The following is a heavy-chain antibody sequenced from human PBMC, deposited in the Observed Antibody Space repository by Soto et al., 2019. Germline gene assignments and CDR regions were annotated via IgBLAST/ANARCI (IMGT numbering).Heavy chain of an antibody. CDR3: VKDKESSTSSCMDV. J-gene: IGHJ6*02. CDR2: ISWDGGST. Sequence: GGSLRLSCAASGFTFDDYTMHWVRQAPGKGLEWVSLISWDGGSTYYADSVKGRFTISRDNSKNSLYLQMNSLRTEDTALYYCVKDKESSTSSCMDVWGQGTTVTVSS. D-gene: IGHD2-2*01. V-gene: IGHV3-43*01. CDR1: GFTFDDYT.